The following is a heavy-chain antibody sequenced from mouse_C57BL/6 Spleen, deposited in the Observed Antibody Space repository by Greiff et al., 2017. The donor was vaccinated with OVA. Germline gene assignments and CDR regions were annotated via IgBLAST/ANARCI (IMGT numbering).Heavy chain of an antibody. D-gene: IGHD2-5*01. CDR3: TLGAYYSNYDYAMDY. J-gene: IGHJ4*01. Sequence: QVQLKESGAELVRPGASVTLSCKASGYTFTDYEMHWVKQTPVHGLEWIGAIDPETGGTAYNQKFKGKAILTADKSSSTAYMELRSLTSEDSAVYYCTLGAYYSNYDYAMDYWGQGTSVTVSS. CDR1: GYTFTDYE. CDR2: IDPETGGT. V-gene: IGHV1-15*01.